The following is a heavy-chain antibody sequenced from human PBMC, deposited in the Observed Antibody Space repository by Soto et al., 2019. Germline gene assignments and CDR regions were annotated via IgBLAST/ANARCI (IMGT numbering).Heavy chain of an antibody. D-gene: IGHD2-21*02. CDR2: IHHSGSI. CDR1: GDSISSDYYH. CDR3: AREDDGGDSLDV. J-gene: IGHJ6*02. Sequence: PSETLSLTCTVSGDSISSDYYHWTGIRQSPGKGLEWIGYIHHSGSILYNPSLKSRVTISVDTSKNQFSLHLTSVTAADTAVYFCAREDDGGDSLDVWGQGTTVTVSS. V-gene: IGHV4-30-4*08.